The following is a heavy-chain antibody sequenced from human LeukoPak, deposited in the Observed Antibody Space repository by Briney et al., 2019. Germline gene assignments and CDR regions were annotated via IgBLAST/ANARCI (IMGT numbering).Heavy chain of an antibody. CDR3: ARDRGIAAAGTDFDY. CDR1: GFTFSSYS. D-gene: IGHD6-13*01. CDR2: ISSSSTI. V-gene: IGHV3-48*01. Sequence: PGGSLRLSCAASGFTFSSYSMNWVRQAPGKGLEWVSYISSSSTIYYADSVKGRFTISRDNAKNSLYLQMNSLRAEDTAVYYCARDRGIAAAGTDFDYWGQGTLVTVSS. J-gene: IGHJ4*02.